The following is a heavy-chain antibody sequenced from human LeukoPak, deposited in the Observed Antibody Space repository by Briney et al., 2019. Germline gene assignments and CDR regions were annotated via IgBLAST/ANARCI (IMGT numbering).Heavy chain of an antibody. CDR2: IYTSGST. J-gene: IGHJ5*02. CDR1: GNSISSGDNY. Sequence: SQTLSLTCTVSGNSISSGDNYWSWIRQPAGKGLEWIGRIYTSGSTNYNPSLKSRVTISVDTSKNQFSVKLTSVTAADTAVYYCARETSVYDSSGYLNWFDPWGQGTLVTVSS. D-gene: IGHD3-22*01. CDR3: ARETSVYDSSGYLNWFDP. V-gene: IGHV4-61*02.